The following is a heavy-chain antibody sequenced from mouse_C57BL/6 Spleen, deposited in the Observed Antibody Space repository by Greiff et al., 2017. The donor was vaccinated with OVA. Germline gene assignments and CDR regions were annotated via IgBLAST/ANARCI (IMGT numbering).Heavy chain of an antibody. CDR2: INPSNGGT. J-gene: IGHJ2*01. Sequence: QVQLQQPGTELVKPGASVKLSCKASGYTFTSYWMPWVKQTPGQGLEWIGNINPSNGGTNYNEKFKSKATLTVDKSSSTAYMQLSSLTSEDSAVNYCARYGYDEDYFDYWGQGTTLTVSS. D-gene: IGHD2-2*01. CDR3: ARYGYDEDYFDY. CDR1: GYTFTSYW. V-gene: IGHV1-53*01.